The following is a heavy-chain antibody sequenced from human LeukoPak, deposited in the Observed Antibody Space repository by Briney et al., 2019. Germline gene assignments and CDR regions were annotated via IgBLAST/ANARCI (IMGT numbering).Heavy chain of an antibody. CDR2: ISSSSSTI. CDR1: GFTFSSYW. Sequence: PGGSLRLSCAASGFTFSSYWMSWVRQAPGKGLEWVSYISSSSSTIYYADSVKGRFTISRDNAKNSLYLQMNSLRAEDTAVYYCARDPPVSSYYDILTGYRPTYGMDVWGQGTTVTVSS. CDR3: ARDPPVSSYYDILTGYRPTYGMDV. D-gene: IGHD3-9*01. V-gene: IGHV3-48*01. J-gene: IGHJ6*02.